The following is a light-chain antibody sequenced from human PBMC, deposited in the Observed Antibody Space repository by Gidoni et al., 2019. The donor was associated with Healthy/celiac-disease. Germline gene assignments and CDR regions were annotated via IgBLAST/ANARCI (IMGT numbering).Light chain of an antibody. J-gene: IGLJ3*02. CDR1: SSNIGINT. CDR2: SNN. Sequence: QSVLTQQPSASGTPGQRVTISCSGSSSNIGINTVNWYQQLPGTAPKLLSYSNNQRPAGVPDRFSGSKSGTSASLAISGLQSEDEADYYCAAWDDSLNGWVFGGGTKLTVL. CDR3: AAWDDSLNGWV. V-gene: IGLV1-44*01.